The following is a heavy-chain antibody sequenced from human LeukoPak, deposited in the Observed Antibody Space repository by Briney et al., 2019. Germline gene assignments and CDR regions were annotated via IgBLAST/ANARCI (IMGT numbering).Heavy chain of an antibody. CDR2: INPNSGGR. CDR1: GYTFTGYY. V-gene: IGHV1-2*02. D-gene: IGHD5-12*01. CDR3: ARAYSGYDRRFDP. Sequence: ASVKVSCNACGYTFTGYYMHWVRQAPGKGLEWMGWINPNSGGRNYAQKFQGRVTMTRDTSISTAYMELSRLRSDDTAVYYCARAYSGYDRRFDPWGQGTLVTVSS. J-gene: IGHJ5*02.